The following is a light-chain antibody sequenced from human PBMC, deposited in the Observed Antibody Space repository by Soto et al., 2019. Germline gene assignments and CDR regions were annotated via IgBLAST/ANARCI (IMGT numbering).Light chain of an antibody. CDR2: GAS. CDR3: QQSYSGPYT. J-gene: IGKJ2*01. CDR1: QFISTY. V-gene: IGKV1-39*01. Sequence: DIPMTQSPSSLSASVGDRVTITCRASQFISTYLNWYQEKPGKAPKLLIYGASTLQSGVPSRFSGSGSGTDFTLTISSLQFEDFATYSCQQSYSGPYTFGPGTKLEIK.